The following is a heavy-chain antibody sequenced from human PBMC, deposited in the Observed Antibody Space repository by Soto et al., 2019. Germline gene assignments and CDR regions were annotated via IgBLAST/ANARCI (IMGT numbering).Heavy chain of an antibody. J-gene: IGHJ6*02. CDR3: AKESGYTLDERMDV. CDR1: GFTFSSYA. Sequence: LRLSCAASGFTFSSYAMSWVRQAPGKGLELVSAISGSGGSTYYADSVKGRFTISRDNSKNKLYLQMNGLRAEDTAVYYCAKESGYTLDERMDVWGQGTTVTVSS. V-gene: IGHV3-23*01. D-gene: IGHD5-12*01. CDR2: ISGSGGST.